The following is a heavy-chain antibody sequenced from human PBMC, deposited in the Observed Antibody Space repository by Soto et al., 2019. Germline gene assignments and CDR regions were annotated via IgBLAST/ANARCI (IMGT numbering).Heavy chain of an antibody. CDR3: ARAAYYYDSSGYYRADY. Sequence: ASVKVSCKASGGTFSSYAISWVRQAPGQGLEWMGGIIPTFGTANYAQKFQGRVTITADESTSTAYMELSSLRSEDTAVYYCARAAYYYDSSGYYRADYWGQGTLVTVSS. J-gene: IGHJ4*02. D-gene: IGHD3-22*01. CDR1: GGTFSSYA. V-gene: IGHV1-69*13. CDR2: IIPTFGTA.